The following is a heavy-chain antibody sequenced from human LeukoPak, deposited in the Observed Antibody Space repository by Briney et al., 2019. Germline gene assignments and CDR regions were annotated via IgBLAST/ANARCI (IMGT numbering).Heavy chain of an antibody. Sequence: PGGSLRLSCVASGFPFSSYWMTWVRQAPGKGLEWVSYISSSSSTIYYADSVKGRFTISRDNAKNSLYLQMNSLRAEDTAVYYCARENCSSTSCYLPYYYGMDVWGQGTTVTVSS. CDR1: GFPFSSYW. J-gene: IGHJ6*02. V-gene: IGHV3-48*01. CDR2: ISSSSSTI. D-gene: IGHD2-2*01. CDR3: ARENCSSTSCYLPYYYGMDV.